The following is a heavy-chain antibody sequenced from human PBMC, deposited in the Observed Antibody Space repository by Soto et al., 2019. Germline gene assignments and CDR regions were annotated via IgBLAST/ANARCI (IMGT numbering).Heavy chain of an antibody. Sequence: QEQLVQSGAEVKEPGASLKVSCKASGDTFTTNYLHWVRQAPGQGLEWMGRINPNNGATLYAQEFQGTLILTTDPSTSTVYMHLNSVKSEDSAVYYCASRVLCDMDVWGQGTTVTVSS. J-gene: IGHJ6*02. CDR3: ASRVLCDMDV. D-gene: IGHD2-21*01. CDR2: INPNNGAT. V-gene: IGHV1-46*01. CDR1: GDTFTTNY.